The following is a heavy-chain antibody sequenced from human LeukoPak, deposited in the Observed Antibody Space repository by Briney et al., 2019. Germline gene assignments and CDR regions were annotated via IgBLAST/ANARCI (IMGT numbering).Heavy chain of an antibody. Sequence: ASVTVSCTASGYTFNKYGISWARQAPGQGLEWMGWITTYNGNTNYAQKVQGRVTMTTDTSASTVYMELRSLRPDDTAVYYCARNGWLVSSGTVKYFDYWGQGTLVTVSS. J-gene: IGHJ4*02. CDR3: ARNGWLVSSGTVKYFDY. V-gene: IGHV1-18*01. CDR1: GYTFNKYG. D-gene: IGHD6-19*01. CDR2: ITTYNGNT.